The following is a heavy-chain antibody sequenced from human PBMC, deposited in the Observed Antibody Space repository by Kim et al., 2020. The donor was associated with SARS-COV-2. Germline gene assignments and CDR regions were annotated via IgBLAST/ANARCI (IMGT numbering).Heavy chain of an antibody. CDR3: ARCLTNFDLLFQSDSSFDY. D-gene: IGHD3-9*01. J-gene: IGHJ4*02. Sequence: GGSLRLSCAASGFTFSSYEMSWVRQAPGKGLEWVSAISGSGDSIYYADSVKGRFTISRDNSKNSLYLQMNSLRAEDTAVYYCARCLTNFDLLFQSDSSFDYWGQGTLVTVSS. V-gene: IGHV3-48*03. CDR2: ISGSGDSI. CDR1: GFTFSSYE.